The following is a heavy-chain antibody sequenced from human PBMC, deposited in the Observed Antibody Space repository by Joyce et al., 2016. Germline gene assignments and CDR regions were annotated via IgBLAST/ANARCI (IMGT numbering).Heavy chain of an antibody. CDR2: NYWDDDK. J-gene: IGHJ4*02. D-gene: IGHD5-18*01. CDR3: AHRRPGYSYVFDF. V-gene: IGHV2-5*02. CDR1: GFSLSTNGVG. Sequence: QITLKESGPTLVKPTQTLTLTCSFSGFSLSTNGVGVGWIRQPPGQAPEWLAFNYWDDDKRYRASLKSRLSITKDTSKNQVVLSMTNMDPVDTATYYCAHRRPGYSYVFDFWGLGAQVTVSS.